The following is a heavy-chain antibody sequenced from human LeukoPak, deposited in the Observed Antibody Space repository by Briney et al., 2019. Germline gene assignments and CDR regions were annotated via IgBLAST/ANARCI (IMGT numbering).Heavy chain of an antibody. CDR3: ARDGGSGSFNDY. CDR2: IYSGGST. J-gene: IGHJ4*02. V-gene: IGHV3-53*01. CDR1: GFTVSSNY. Sequence: GGSLRLSCAASGFTVSSNYMSWVRQAPGKGLEWVSVIYSGGSTYYADSVKGRFTISRDNAKNSLYLQMNSLRAEDTAVYYCARDGGSGSFNDYWGQGTLVTVSS. D-gene: IGHD3-10*01.